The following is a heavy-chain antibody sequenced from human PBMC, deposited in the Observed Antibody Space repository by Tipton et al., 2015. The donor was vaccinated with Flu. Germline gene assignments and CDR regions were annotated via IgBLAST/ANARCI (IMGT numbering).Heavy chain of an antibody. J-gene: IGHJ4*02. Sequence: GLVKPSETLSLTCAVSDYSLSSTYYWGWIRQSPGKGLEWIGSISHSGIPYYNPTLKSRVTISVDTSKNQSSLKLRSVTAADTAVYYCVALGGGVAGTAYYWGQGALVTASS. D-gene: IGHD6-19*01. CDR3: VALGGGVAGTAYY. V-gene: IGHV4-38-2*01. CDR1: DYSLSSTYY. CDR2: ISHSGIP.